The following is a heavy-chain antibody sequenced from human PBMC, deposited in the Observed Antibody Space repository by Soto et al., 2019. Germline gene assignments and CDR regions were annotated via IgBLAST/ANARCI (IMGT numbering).Heavy chain of an antibody. D-gene: IGHD1-7*01. J-gene: IGHJ6*02. CDR3: ARGGSGNYVYGMDV. Sequence: QVQLVQSGAEVKKPGASVKVSCKASGYTFTSYGISWVRHAPGQGREWVGWIRAYNGNTNDAQKLQGRVTMTTDTSTSTDYMEMRSLRSDDTAVYYCARGGSGNYVYGMDVWGQGTTVTVSS. CDR1: GYTFTSYG. V-gene: IGHV1-18*01. CDR2: IRAYNGNT.